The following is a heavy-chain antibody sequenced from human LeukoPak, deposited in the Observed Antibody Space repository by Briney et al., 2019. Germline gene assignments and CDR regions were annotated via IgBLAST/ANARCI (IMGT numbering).Heavy chain of an antibody. Sequence: GGSLRLSCAASGFTFSSYWMSWVRQAPGKGLEWVANIKQDGSEKYYVDSVKGRFTISRDNAKNSPYLQMNSLRAEDTAVCYCARFVDTEYFDYWGQGTLVTVSS. CDR1: GFTFSSYW. CDR2: IKQDGSEK. V-gene: IGHV3-7*01. J-gene: IGHJ4*02. CDR3: ARFVDTEYFDY. D-gene: IGHD5-18*01.